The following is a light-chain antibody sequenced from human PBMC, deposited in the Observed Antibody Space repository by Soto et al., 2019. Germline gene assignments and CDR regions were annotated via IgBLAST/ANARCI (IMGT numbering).Light chain of an antibody. Sequence: DIQMTQSPSTLSASVGDRVTITCRASQSISSWLAWYQQKPGKAPKLLIYDASSLESGVPSRFSGSGSGTEFILSISSLQPEDVATFYCQRYNSALTFGGGTKVDI. CDR2: DAS. J-gene: IGKJ4*01. CDR3: QRYNSALT. V-gene: IGKV1-5*01. CDR1: QSISSW.